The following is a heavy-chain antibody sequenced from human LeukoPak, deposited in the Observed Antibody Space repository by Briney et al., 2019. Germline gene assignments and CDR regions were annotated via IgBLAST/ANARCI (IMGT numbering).Heavy chain of an antibody. Sequence: PSQTLSLTCTVSGGSISTGSYYWNWFRQPAGKGLEWIVRIYTSGSTDYNPSLTSRVTVSLDTSKNQFSLKLSSMTAADTAVYYCARSMVRGLKRGYFDYWGQGALVAVSS. CDR3: ARSMVRGLKRGYFDY. V-gene: IGHV4-61*02. J-gene: IGHJ4*02. D-gene: IGHD3-10*01. CDR2: IYTSGST. CDR1: GGSISTGSYY.